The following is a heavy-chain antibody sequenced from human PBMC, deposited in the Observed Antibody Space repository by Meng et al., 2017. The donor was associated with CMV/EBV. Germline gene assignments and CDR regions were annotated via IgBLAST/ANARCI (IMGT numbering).Heavy chain of an antibody. CDR3: ARGPISPRYCSSTSCRYWFDP. V-gene: IGHV1-8*03. D-gene: IGHD2-2*01. J-gene: IGHJ5*02. CDR2: MNPNSGNT. CDR1: GYTFTSYD. Sequence: GESLKISCKASGYTFTSYDINWVRQATGQGLEWMGWMNPNSGNTGYAQKFQGRVTITRNTSISTAYMELSSLRSEDTAVYYCARGPISPRYCSSTSCRYWFDPWGQGTLVTVSS.